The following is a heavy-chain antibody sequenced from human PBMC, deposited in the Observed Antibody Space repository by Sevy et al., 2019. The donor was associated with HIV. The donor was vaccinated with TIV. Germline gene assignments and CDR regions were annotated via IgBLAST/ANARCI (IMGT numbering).Heavy chain of an antibody. CDR3: ANAYSGSYSHSYLYALDV. D-gene: IGHD1-26*01. V-gene: IGHV3-30*18. CDR1: GFSFSYYG. Sequence: GESLKISCIGSGFSFSYYGIHWVRQAPGKGLDWVALISHDGINEYYADSVKGRFTISRDNSKNTVYLEMNILRNEDTAIYFCANAYSGSYSHSYLYALDVWGQGTTVTVSS. J-gene: IGHJ6*02. CDR2: ISHDGINE.